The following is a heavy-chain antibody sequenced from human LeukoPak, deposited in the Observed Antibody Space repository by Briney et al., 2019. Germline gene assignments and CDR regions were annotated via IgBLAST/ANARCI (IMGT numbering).Heavy chain of an antibody. CDR2: IYTDGNT. CDR3: ARDPPRGYSYGGDY. D-gene: IGHD5-18*01. V-gene: IGHV3-53*01. Sequence: PGGSLRLSCAASGFTVSSNYMSWVRQAPGKGLEWVSIIYTDGNTYYADSVRGRFTISRDNSRNTLYLQMNSLRAEDTAVYYCARDPPRGYSYGGDYWGQGTLVTVSS. J-gene: IGHJ4*02. CDR1: GFTVSSNY.